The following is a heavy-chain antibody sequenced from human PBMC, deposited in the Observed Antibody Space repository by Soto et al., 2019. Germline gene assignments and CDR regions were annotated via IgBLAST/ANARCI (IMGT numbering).Heavy chain of an antibody. J-gene: IGHJ4*02. D-gene: IGHD6-25*01. Sequence: PGGSLRLSCAASGITFGSRAMSWVRQAPGEGLEWVSTITDSGGDAKYADSVRGRFTISRDNSKNTLDLQMNSLRAEDTAVYYCARDPGGSGFAFDSWGQGILVTVSS. CDR3: ARDPGGSGFAFDS. CDR2: ITDSGGDA. CDR1: GITFGSRA. V-gene: IGHV3-23*01.